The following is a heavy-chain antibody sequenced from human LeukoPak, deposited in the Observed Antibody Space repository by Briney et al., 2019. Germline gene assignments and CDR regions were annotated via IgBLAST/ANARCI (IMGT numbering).Heavy chain of an antibody. V-gene: IGHV4-59*01. J-gene: IGHJ4*02. D-gene: IGHD3-9*01. Sequence: SDTLSLTCTVSGGSTSSYDWSWIRQPPWKALKSTGYIYYSGSTNYNPSLKSRVTISVDTSKNQFSLKLSSVTAADTFFFQAEDGIRDFDWLPFDYWGQGTLVTVSS. CDR2: IYYSGST. CDR3: EDGIRDFDWLPFDY. CDR1: GGSTSSYD.